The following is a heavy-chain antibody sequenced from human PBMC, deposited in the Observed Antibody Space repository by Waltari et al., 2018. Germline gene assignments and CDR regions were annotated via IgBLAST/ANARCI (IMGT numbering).Heavy chain of an antibody. J-gene: IGHJ6*02. D-gene: IGHD3-16*01. CDR1: GFTVSSNY. CDR2: IYSGGST. CDR3: ARELENDYVDYGMDV. V-gene: IGHV3-53*01. Sequence: EVQLVESGGGLIQPGGSLRLSCAASGFTVSSNYMSWVRQAPGKGLEWVSVIYSGGSTYYADYVKGRFTISRDNSKNTLYLQMNSLRAEDTAVYYCARELENDYVDYGMDVWGQGTTVTVSS.